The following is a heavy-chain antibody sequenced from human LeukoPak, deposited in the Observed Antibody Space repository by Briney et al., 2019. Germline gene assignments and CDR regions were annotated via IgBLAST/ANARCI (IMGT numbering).Heavy chain of an antibody. D-gene: IGHD3-16*01. V-gene: IGHV1-46*01. CDR1: GDTFTNYF. CDR3: ARGVRGIMLTFGGLIDY. J-gene: IGHJ4*02. CDR2: MNPNSGTT. Sequence: ASVKVSCKASGDTFTNYFIHWVRQAPGQGLEWMGMMNPNSGTTKYAQKFRGRVTMPRDTSTSTVYVELSSLTSDDTAVYYCARGVRGIMLTFGGLIDYWGQGTLVTVS.